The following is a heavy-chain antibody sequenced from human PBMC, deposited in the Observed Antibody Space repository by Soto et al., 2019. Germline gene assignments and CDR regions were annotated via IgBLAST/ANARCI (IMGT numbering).Heavy chain of an antibody. CDR1: GFTFSAYD. J-gene: IGHJ6*02. CDR3: ARDPGSGSLDV. CDR2: ISNAGDP. V-gene: IGHV3-13*05. Sequence: PGGSLRLSCAASGFTFSAYDMHWVRQPPGKGLEWVSSISNAGDPYYPGSVKGRFTISREDAKNSLYLQMNSLRAGDTAVYYCARDPGSGSLDVWGQGTTVTVSS. D-gene: IGHD1-26*01.